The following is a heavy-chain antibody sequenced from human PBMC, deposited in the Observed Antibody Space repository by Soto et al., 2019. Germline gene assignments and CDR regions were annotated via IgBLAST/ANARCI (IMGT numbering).Heavy chain of an antibody. D-gene: IGHD2-8*01. CDR3: ARTYGGYYDY. V-gene: IGHV4-61*01. J-gene: IGHJ4*02. CDR2: IYYSGST. CDR1: GGSVSSDSSH. Sequence: PSETLSLTCTVSGGSVSSDSSHWSWIRQPPGRGLEWIGHIYYSGSTNYNPSLKSRVIISVDTSKNQFSLKLSSVTAADTAVYYCARTYGGYYDYWGQGTLVTVSS.